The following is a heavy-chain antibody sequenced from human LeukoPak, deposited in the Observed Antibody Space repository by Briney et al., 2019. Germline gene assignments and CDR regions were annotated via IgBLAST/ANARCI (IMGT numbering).Heavy chain of an antibody. V-gene: IGHV3-74*01. D-gene: IGHD1-26*01. Sequence: GGPLRLSCAASGFTFSSYWIHWVRQAPGKGLVWVSRINSDGSSTTYADSVKGRFTISRDNAKNTLYLQMNSLRAEDTAVYYCAKVGAPTWGYNWLDPWGQGTLVTVSS. CDR3: AKVGAPTWGYNWLDP. CDR2: INSDGSST. CDR1: GFTFSSYW. J-gene: IGHJ5*02.